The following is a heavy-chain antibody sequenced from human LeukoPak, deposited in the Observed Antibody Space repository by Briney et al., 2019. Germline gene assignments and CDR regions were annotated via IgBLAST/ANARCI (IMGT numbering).Heavy chain of an antibody. D-gene: IGHD2-15*01. J-gene: IGHJ3*02. V-gene: IGHV4-59*01. CDR2: IYYSGST. Sequence: SETLSLTCTVSGVSISSYYWSWIRQPPGKGLEWIGYIYYSGSTNYNPSLKSRVTISVDTSKNQFSLKLSSVTAADTAVYYCARMRGNCSGGSCYGLDAFDIWGQGTMVTVSS. CDR3: ARMRGNCSGGSCYGLDAFDI. CDR1: GVSISSYY.